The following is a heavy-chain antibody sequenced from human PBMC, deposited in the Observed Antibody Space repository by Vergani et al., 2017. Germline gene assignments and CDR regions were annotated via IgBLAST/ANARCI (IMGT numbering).Heavy chain of an antibody. CDR2: INTNSGGT. V-gene: IGHV1-2*02. J-gene: IGHJ4*02. D-gene: IGHD3-10*01. CDR1: GYTFTGYY. Sequence: QVQLVQSGAEVKKPGASVKVSCKASGYTFTGYYMHWVRQAPGQGLEWIGWINTNSGGTNYAQKFQGRVTMTRDTSISTAYMDLSRLRSDDTAVYYWARWVVRGVIYAPGYWGQGTLVTVSS. CDR3: ARWVVRGVIYAPGY.